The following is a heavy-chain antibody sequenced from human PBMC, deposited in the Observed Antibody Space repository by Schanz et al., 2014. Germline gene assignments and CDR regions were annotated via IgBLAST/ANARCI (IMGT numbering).Heavy chain of an antibody. CDR1: EYSFTSYS. Sequence: QVHLVQSGAEVKRPGASVKVSCKASEYSFTSYSMHWVRQAPGQRLEWMGWINTGSGDTKYSQNFQGRVTITRDTSASTAYMELSSLRSEDTAVYSCARGIGGYGANNYFDYWGQGTLVTVCS. D-gene: IGHD5-12*01. J-gene: IGHJ4*02. CDR3: ARGIGGYGANNYFDY. CDR2: INTGSGDT. V-gene: IGHV1-3*04.